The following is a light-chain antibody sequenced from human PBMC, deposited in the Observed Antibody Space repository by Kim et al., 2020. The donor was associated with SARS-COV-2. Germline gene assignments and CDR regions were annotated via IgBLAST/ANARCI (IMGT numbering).Light chain of an antibody. CDR3: QAWDSITAYYV. V-gene: IGLV3-1*01. CDR2: QDN. Sequence: SYELTQPPSVSVSPGQTANVTCSGDKLGDKFACWYQQKPGQSPVLVIYQDNKRPSGIPERFSGSNSGNTATLTISGTQAMDEADYYCQAWDSITAYYVFGTGTKVTVL. J-gene: IGLJ1*01. CDR1: KLGDKF.